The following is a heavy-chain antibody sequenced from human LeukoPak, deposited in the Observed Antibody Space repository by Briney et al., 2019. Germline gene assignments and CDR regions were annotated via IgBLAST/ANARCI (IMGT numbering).Heavy chain of an antibody. CDR3: ARGASGSYYTLFDY. Sequence: GGSLRLSCAASGFTFSSYTMSWVRQAPGKGLEWVSSITSSSSYIYYADSVKGRFTISRGNAKNSLYLQMNSLRAEDTAVYYCARGASGSYYTLFDYWGQGTLVTVSS. D-gene: IGHD1-26*01. J-gene: IGHJ4*02. CDR2: ITSSSSYI. CDR1: GFTFSSYT. V-gene: IGHV3-21*01.